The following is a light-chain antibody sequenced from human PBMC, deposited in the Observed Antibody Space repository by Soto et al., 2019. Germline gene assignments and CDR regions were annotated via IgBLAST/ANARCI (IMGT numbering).Light chain of an antibody. J-gene: IGKJ1*01. CDR2: DAS. CDR1: QSVSSY. V-gene: IGKV3-11*01. CDR3: QQRSNWPRWT. Sequence: EIVLTQSPATLSLSPGERATLSCRASQSVSSYLAWYQQKPGQAPRLLIYDASNRATGIPARFSGSGAGTDFTLAISSLEHSDFAVYYCQQRSNWPRWTFGQGTKVEIK.